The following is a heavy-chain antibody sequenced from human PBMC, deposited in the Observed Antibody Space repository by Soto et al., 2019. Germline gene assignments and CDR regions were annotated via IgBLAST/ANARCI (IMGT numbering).Heavy chain of an antibody. CDR1: GFTFTNAW. CDR2: IKSKTAGETA. J-gene: IGHJ4*02. V-gene: IGHV3-15*01. D-gene: IGHD4-17*01. Sequence: EVRLVESGGGLVKPGGSLRLSCAASGFTFTNAWMSWVRQVPGKGLEWVGRIKSKTAGETADYAAPVKGRFTISRDDSKDTLYLQMSSLKTADTAVYYCTTRGYGEYVFYFDYWGQGTLVTVSS. CDR3: TTRGYGEYVFYFDY.